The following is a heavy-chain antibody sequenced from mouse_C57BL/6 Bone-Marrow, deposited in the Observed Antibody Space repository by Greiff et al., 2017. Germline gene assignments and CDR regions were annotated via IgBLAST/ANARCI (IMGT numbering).Heavy chain of an antibody. V-gene: IGHV6-3*01. D-gene: IGHD2-3*01. CDR3: TGGWLPLDY. J-gene: IGHJ2*01. CDR2: IRLKSDNYAT. Sequence: EVQLQQSGGGLVQPGGSMKLSCVASGFTFSNYWMNWVRQSPEKGLEWVAQIRLKSDNYATHYAESVKGRFTISRDDSKSSVYLQMNNLRAEDTGIYYCTGGWLPLDYWGQGTTLTVSS. CDR1: GFTFSNYW.